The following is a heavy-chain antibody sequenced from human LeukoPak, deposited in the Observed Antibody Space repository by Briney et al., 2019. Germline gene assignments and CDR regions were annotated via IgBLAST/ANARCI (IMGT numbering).Heavy chain of an antibody. CDR3: AKQRRDGYNYFDY. CDR1: GGSISSSRYY. D-gene: IGHD5-24*01. CDR2: IYYSEST. V-gene: IGHV4-39*01. Sequence: SETLSLTCTVPGGSISSSRYYWGWIRHPPGKGLEWIGNIYYSESTYYNPSLKSRVTISVDTSKNQFSLKLSSVTAADTAVSYCAKQRRDGYNYFDYWGQGTLVTVSS. J-gene: IGHJ4*02.